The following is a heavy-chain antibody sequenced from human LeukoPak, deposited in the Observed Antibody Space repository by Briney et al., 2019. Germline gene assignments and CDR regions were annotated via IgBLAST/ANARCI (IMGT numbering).Heavy chain of an antibody. CDR1: GFTFSSYW. D-gene: IGHD3-10*01. Sequence: GSLRLSCAASGFTFSSYWMSWVRQAPGKGLEWIGYIYYSGSTNYNPSLKSRVTISVDTSKNQFSLKLSSVTAADTAVYYCARAGGYGSGSYYIRYWGQGTLVTVSS. CDR2: IYYSGST. V-gene: IGHV4-59*01. J-gene: IGHJ4*02. CDR3: ARAGGYGSGSYYIRY.